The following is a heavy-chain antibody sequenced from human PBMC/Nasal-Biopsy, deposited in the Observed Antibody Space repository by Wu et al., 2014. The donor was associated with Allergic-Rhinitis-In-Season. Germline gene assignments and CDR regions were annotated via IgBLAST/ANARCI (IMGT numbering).Heavy chain of an antibody. D-gene: IGHD1-26*01. Sequence: TLSLTCTVSGDSVGSSNYYWPGSASPRKGLEWIATVYYVGSTYYNPSLKSRVTISVDTSKNQFSLRLRSVTAADTAIYYCARVIVGATNWFDPWGQGTLVTVSS. CDR1: GDSVGSSNYY. V-gene: IGHV4-39*01. CDR3: ARVIVGATNWFDP. CDR2: VYYVGST. J-gene: IGHJ5*02.